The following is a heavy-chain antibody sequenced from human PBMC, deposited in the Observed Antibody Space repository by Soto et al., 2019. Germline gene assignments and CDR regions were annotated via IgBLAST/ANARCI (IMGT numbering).Heavy chain of an antibody. V-gene: IGHV1-18*01. D-gene: IGHD1-26*01. J-gene: IGHJ5*02. CDR1: GYTFTSYG. Sequence: AASVKVSCKASGYTFTSYGISWVRQAPGQGLEWMGWISAYNGNTNYAQKLQGRVTMTTDTSTSTAYMELRSLRSDDTAVYYCARGSFIVGATDWFDPWGQGTLVTVSS. CDR2: ISAYNGNT. CDR3: ARGSFIVGATDWFDP.